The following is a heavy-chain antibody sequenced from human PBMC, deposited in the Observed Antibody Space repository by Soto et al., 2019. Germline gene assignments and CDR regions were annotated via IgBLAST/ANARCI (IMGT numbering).Heavy chain of an antibody. V-gene: IGHV1-2*04. J-gene: IGHJ6*03. D-gene: IGHD5-12*01. CDR2: INPNSGGT. Sequence: ASVKVSCKASGYTFTGYYMHWVRQAPGQGLEWMGWINPNSGGTNYAQKFQGWVTMTRDTSISTAYMELSRLRSDDTAVYYCARDRATGPLSGYYYYYMDVWGKGTTVTLSS. CDR1: GYTFTGYY. CDR3: ARDRATGPLSGYYYYYMDV.